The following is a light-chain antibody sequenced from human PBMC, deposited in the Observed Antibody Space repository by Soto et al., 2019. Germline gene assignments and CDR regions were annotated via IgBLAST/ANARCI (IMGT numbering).Light chain of an antibody. Sequence: QSVLTQPPSVSAAPGQKVTISWSGSSSNIGNNYVSWNQQLPGTAPKLLIYDNNKRPSGIPDRFSGSKSGTSATLGITGLQTGDEADYYCGTWDSSPSARFGGGTQLTVL. CDR3: GTWDSSPSAR. V-gene: IGLV1-51*01. CDR2: DNN. CDR1: SSNIGNNY. J-gene: IGLJ2*01.